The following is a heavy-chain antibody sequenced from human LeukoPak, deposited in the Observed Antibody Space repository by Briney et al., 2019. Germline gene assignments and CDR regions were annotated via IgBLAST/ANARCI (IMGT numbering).Heavy chain of an antibody. CDR1: GFTFSSYA. J-gene: IGHJ4*02. V-gene: IGHV3-23*01. Sequence: GGSLRLSCAASGFTFSSYAMSWVRQAPGKGLEWVSAISGSDGSTYYADSVKGRFTISRDNSKDTLYLQMNSLRAEDTAVYYCAGLCISTSCYNLFDYWGQGTLVTVSS. CDR3: AGLCISTSCYNLFDY. D-gene: IGHD2-2*01. CDR2: ISGSDGST.